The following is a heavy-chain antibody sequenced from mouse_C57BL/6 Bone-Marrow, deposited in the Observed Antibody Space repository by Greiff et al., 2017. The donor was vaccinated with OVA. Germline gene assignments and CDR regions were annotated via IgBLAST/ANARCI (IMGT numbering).Heavy chain of an antibody. J-gene: IGHJ4*01. V-gene: IGHV5-9-1*02. CDR3: KSLQDAMDY. Sequence: EVTLVESGEGLVKPGGSLKLSCAASGFTFRSYAMSWVRQTPEKRLEWVAYISSGGDYIYYSDTVKGRFTISRDNARNTLYLQISSLKSEDTAINNCKSLQDAMDYWGQGTAVAVSS. CDR1: GFTFRSYA. D-gene: IGHD2-1*01. CDR2: ISSGGDYI.